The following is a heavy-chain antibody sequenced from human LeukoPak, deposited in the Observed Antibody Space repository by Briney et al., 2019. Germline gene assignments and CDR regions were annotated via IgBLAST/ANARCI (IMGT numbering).Heavy chain of an antibody. CDR3: ARGPNQYYYMDF. CDR2: INPDGDVT. D-gene: IGHD2-8*01. Sequence: GASVKVSCKASGYSFTGYYIHWVRQAPGQGLEWMGWINPDGDVTKSAQKFQGRVTMTTDKSINTVFMELSGLTSDDTALYYCARGPNQYYYMDFWGKGTTVSVSS. CDR1: GYSFTGYY. V-gene: IGHV1-2*02. J-gene: IGHJ6*03.